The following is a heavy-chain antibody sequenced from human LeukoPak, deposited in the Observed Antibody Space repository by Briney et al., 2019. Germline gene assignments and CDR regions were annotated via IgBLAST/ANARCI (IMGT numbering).Heavy chain of an antibody. D-gene: IGHD2-15*01. J-gene: IGHJ4*02. CDR1: GYTFTSHG. V-gene: IGHV1-18*01. CDR3: AKSGYGSGWHNYGYPEY. Sequence: ASVKVSCKASGYTFTSHGINWVRQALGQGLEWMGWISGYNGNTNYARKFQGRVTMTTDTSTSTAYLELSSLGSEDTAMYYCAKSGYGSGWHNYGYPEYWGQGTQVTVSS. CDR2: ISGYNGNT.